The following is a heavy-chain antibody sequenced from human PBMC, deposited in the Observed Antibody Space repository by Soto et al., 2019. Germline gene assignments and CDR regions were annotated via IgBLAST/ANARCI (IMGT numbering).Heavy chain of an antibody. D-gene: IGHD7-27*01. Sequence: QVQLVESGGGVAQPGRSLRLSCEASGFIFSSFGMHWVRQAPGKGLEWVAHIWYDGSNTYYADSVKGRFTISRDNSRNTLYLQMNSLRAEDTAVYHCVRDLLGSGGHFDYWGQGTLVTVSS. J-gene: IGHJ4*02. CDR2: IWYDGSNT. V-gene: IGHV3-33*01. CDR1: GFIFSSFG. CDR3: VRDLLGSGGHFDY.